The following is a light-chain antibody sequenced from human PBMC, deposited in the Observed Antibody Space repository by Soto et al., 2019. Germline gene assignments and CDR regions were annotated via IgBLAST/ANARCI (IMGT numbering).Light chain of an antibody. CDR2: EVS. CDR3: SSYAGSNNFV. CDR1: SSDVGGYNY. V-gene: IGLV2-8*01. J-gene: IGLJ1*01. Sequence: QSALTQPPSASGSPGQSVTISCTGTSSDVGGYNYVSWYQQHPGKAPKLMIYEVSKRPSGVPDRCSGSKSGNTASLTVSGLHAEDEADYYCSSYAGSNNFVFGTGTKVTVL.